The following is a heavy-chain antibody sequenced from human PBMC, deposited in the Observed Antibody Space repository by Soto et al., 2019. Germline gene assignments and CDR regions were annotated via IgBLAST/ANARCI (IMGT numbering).Heavy chain of an antibody. V-gene: IGHV4-4*02. CDR3: ARRGDYDILTGYSSGFDY. Sequence: QVQLQESGPGLVKPSGTLSLTCAVSGGSISSSNWWSWVRQPPGKGLEWIGEIYHSGSTNYNPSLKSRVTTSVDKSKNQFSLKLSSVTAADTAVYYCARRGDYDILTGYSSGFDYWGQGTLVTVSS. J-gene: IGHJ4*02. D-gene: IGHD3-9*01. CDR1: GGSISSSNW. CDR2: IYHSGST.